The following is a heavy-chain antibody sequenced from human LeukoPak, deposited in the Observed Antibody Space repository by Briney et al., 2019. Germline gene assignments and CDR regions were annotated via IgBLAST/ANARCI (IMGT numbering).Heavy chain of an antibody. D-gene: IGHD2-2*01. CDR1: GGSFSSYY. Sequence: SETLSLTCTVSGGSFSSYYWSWIRQPPGKGLEWIGDIYYSGSSNYYPSLVSRGIISLDASKNQFSLKLSSVTAAETAVYYCARVHCSSTSCSFDYWGQGTLVTVSS. CDR3: ARVHCSSTSCSFDY. CDR2: IYYSGSS. V-gene: IGHV4-59*01. J-gene: IGHJ4*02.